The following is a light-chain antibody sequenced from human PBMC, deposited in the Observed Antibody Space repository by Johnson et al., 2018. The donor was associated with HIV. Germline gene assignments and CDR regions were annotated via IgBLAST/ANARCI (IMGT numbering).Light chain of an antibody. V-gene: IGLV1-51*01. J-gene: IGLJ1*01. CDR3: GTWDSSLGGV. Sequence: SVLTQPPSVSAAPGQQVTISCSGSSSNIGNNYVSWYQQLPGTAPKLLIYDNNKRPSGIPDRFSGSKSGTSATLGITGLQTGGEADYYCGTWDSSLGGVFGTGTKVTVL. CDR1: SSNIGNNY. CDR2: DNN.